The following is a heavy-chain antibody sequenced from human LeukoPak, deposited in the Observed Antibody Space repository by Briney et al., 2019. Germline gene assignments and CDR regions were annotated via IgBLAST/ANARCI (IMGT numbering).Heavy chain of an antibody. CDR2: ISWHGSTT. CDR1: GFTFDDYT. Sequence: GGSLRLSCAASGFTFDDYTMHCVRRAPGKGVEWVSVISWHGSTTKYADSVRGRFTISRDNRKYSLSLQMNSLRPEDTALYYCAKDIGDSIGYNYFDSWGQGTLVTVSS. CDR3: AKDIGDSIGYNYFDS. J-gene: IGHJ4*02. V-gene: IGHV3-43*01. D-gene: IGHD3-22*01.